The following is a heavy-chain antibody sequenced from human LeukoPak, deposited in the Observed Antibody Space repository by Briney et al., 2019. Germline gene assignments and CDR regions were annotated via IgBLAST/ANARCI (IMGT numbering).Heavy chain of an antibody. D-gene: IGHD3-22*01. Sequence: SETLSLTCAVSGGSISSSNWWSWVRPPPGKGLEGIGEIYHSGSTNYNPSLKSRVTISVDKSKNQFSLKLSSVTAADTAVYYCAREPIGYYDSSGYYYGRKYYFDYWGQGTLVTVSS. CDR3: AREPIGYYDSSGYYYGRKYYFDY. CDR1: GGSISSSNW. CDR2: IYHSGST. V-gene: IGHV4-4*02. J-gene: IGHJ4*02.